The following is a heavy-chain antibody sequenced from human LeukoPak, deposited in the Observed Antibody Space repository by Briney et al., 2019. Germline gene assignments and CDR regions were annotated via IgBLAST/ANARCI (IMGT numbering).Heavy chain of an antibody. CDR1: DDSISTYF. CDR2: VYSSGNT. Sequence: SETLSLTCSVSDDSISTYFWTWIRQPAGKGLEWIGRVYSSGNTNYNPSLKSRVTMSVDTSKNQFSLKVSSVTAADTAVYYCARVVVFGVVSSDYYYYYMDVWGKGTTVTVSS. CDR3: ARVVVFGVVSSDYYYYYMDV. J-gene: IGHJ6*03. D-gene: IGHD3-3*01. V-gene: IGHV4-4*07.